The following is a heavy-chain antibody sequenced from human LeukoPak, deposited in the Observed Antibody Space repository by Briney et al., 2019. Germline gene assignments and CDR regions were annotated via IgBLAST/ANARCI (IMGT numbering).Heavy chain of an antibody. Sequence: PGESLQISCQGSGSRFTSYWISWVRQLPGKGLEWMGRIDPSDSYANYSPSFQGHVTISADKSISTAYLQWSSLKASDTAMYYCAVAARRDYYYYGMDVWGQGTTVTVSS. J-gene: IGHJ6*02. V-gene: IGHV5-10-1*01. CDR3: AVAARRDYYYYGMDV. D-gene: IGHD6-6*01. CDR1: GSRFTSYW. CDR2: IDPSDSYA.